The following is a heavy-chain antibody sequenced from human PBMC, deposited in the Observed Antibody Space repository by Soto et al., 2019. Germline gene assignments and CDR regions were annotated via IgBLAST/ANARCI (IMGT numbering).Heavy chain of an antibody. D-gene: IGHD3-9*01. CDR1: GFTVSSNY. Sequence: EVQLVESGGGLIQPGGSLRLSCAASGFTVSSNYMSWVRQAPGKGLEWVSDIYSGGSTYYADSVKGRFTISRDNSKNTRYLQRNCLRAEDTAVYYCARARAVVHYFDWPYYFDYWGQGALVTVSS. J-gene: IGHJ4*02. V-gene: IGHV3-53*01. CDR3: ARARAVVHYFDWPYYFDY. CDR2: IYSGGST.